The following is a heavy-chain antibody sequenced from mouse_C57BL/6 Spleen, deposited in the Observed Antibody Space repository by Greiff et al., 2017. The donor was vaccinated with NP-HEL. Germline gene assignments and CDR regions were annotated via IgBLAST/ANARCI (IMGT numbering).Heavy chain of an antibody. J-gene: IGHJ2*01. CDR2: IYPGSGST. CDR3: AREDYSNYVFDY. Sequence: QVQLQQSGAELVKPGASVKMSCKASGYTFTSYWITWVKQRPGQGLEWIGDIYPGSGSTNYNEKFKSKATLTVDTSSSTAYMQLSSLTSEDSAVYYCAREDYSNYVFDYWGQGTTLTVSS. CDR1: GYTFTSYW. V-gene: IGHV1-55*01. D-gene: IGHD2-5*01.